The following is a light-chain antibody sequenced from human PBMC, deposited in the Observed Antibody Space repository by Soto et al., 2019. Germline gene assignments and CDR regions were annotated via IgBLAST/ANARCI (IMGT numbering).Light chain of an antibody. J-gene: IGKJ1*01. Sequence: SPGDRATLSCRASQTVSSTYLAWYQQKLGQAPRLLIHGASIRATGIPERFSGSGSGTEFTLTISRLEPEDFAVYYCQQYAGLWTFGQGTKVDIK. CDR2: GAS. CDR1: QTVSSTY. CDR3: QQYAGLWT. V-gene: IGKV3-20*01.